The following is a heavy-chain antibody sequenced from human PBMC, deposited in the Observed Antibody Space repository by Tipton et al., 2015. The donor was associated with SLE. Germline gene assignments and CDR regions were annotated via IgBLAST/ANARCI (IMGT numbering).Heavy chain of an antibody. CDR1: GGSISSYY. CDR3: ARDGNPFDY. D-gene: IGHD4-23*01. Sequence: TLSLTCTVSGGSISSYYWSWIRQPPGKGLEWIGYIYYSGITNYNPSLKSRVTMSVDTSKNQFSLKLSSVTAADTAVYYCARDGNPFDYWGQGTLVTVSS. J-gene: IGHJ4*01. V-gene: IGHV4-59*01. CDR2: IYYSGIT.